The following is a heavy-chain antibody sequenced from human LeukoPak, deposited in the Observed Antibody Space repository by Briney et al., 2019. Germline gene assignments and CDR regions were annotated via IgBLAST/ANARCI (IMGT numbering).Heavy chain of an antibody. J-gene: IGHJ3*02. Sequence: SETLSLTCAVYGGIFNGYYWSWIRQPPGKGLEWIGEINRSGTTNYNPPLKSRVTISVDTSKSQVSLKLTSVTAADTAVFYCARGRFGNPLQLQPRRPFDMWGQGTVVTISS. V-gene: IGHV4-34*01. CDR3: ARGRFGNPLQLQPRRPFDM. D-gene: IGHD1-1*01. CDR2: INRSGTT. CDR1: GGIFNGYY.